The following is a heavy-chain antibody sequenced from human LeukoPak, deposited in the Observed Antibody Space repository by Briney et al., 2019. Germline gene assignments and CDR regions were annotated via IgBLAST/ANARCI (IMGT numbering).Heavy chain of an antibody. CDR2: INPNSGGT. J-gene: IGHJ5*02. D-gene: IGHD3-9*01. V-gene: IGHV1-2*02. CDR3: ARGNYDLLTGYYGNWFDP. Sequence: ASVKVSCKASGYTFTGYYMHWVRQAPGQGLEWMGRINPNSGGTNYAQKFQGRVTMIRDASISTAYMELSRLTSDDTAVYYCARGNYDLLTGYYGNWFDPWGQGTLVTVSS. CDR1: GYTFTGYY.